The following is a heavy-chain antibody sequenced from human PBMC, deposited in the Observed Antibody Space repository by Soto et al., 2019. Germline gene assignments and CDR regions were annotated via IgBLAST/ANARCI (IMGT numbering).Heavy chain of an antibody. CDR3: ARGFHYYYDSSGYFDAFDI. CDR2: ISSSSSYI. Sequence: GWSLRLSCASSVFTFISYSMNWVRQAPGKGLEWVSSISSSSSYIYYADSVKGRFTISRDNAKNSLYLQMNSLRAEDTAVYYCARGFHYYYDSSGYFDAFDIWGQGTMVTVSS. CDR1: VFTFISYS. V-gene: IGHV3-21*01. J-gene: IGHJ3*02. D-gene: IGHD3-22*01.